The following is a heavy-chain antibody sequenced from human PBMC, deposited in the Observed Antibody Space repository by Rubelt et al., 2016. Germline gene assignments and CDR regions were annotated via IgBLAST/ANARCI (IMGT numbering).Heavy chain of an antibody. D-gene: IGHD2/OR15-2a*01. V-gene: IGHV3-33*06. CDR3: AKGAGVAVETTFHCDY. J-gene: IGHJ4*02. CDR2: AGNNK. Sequence: GKGLEWVAVAGNNKYYADSVKGRFTISRDNSKNTLYLQMNSLRAEDTAVYYCAKGAGVAVETTFHCDYWGQGTLVTVSS.